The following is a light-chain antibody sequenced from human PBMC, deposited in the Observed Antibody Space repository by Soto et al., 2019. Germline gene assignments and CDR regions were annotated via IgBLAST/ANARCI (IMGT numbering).Light chain of an antibody. CDR1: SSDVGGYNY. V-gene: IGLV2-8*01. J-gene: IGLJ1*01. Sequence: QSVLTHPPSASGCPGQSVTISCTGTSSDVGGYNYVSLYQQHPGKAPKRMIYEVSKRPSGVPDRFSGSKSGNTASLTVSGLQAEDEADYYCSSYAGSNTPYVFGTGTKLTVL. CDR3: SSYAGSNTPYV. CDR2: EVS.